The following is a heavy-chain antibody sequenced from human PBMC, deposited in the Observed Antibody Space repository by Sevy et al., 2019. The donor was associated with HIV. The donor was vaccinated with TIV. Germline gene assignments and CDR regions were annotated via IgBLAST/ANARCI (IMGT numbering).Heavy chain of an antibody. CDR1: GFTLNNYA. J-gene: IGHJ4*02. V-gene: IGHV3-23*01. CDR3: AKDSYFDNTVLDY. D-gene: IGHD3-22*01. CDR2: ISGSGGST. Sequence: GGSLRLSCAASGFTLNNYAMNWVRQAPGKGLEWVSGISGSGGSTYYADSVKGRFTISRDNSKNRLYLQMSSLRVEDTSVYYCAKDSYFDNTVLDYWGQGTLVTVSS.